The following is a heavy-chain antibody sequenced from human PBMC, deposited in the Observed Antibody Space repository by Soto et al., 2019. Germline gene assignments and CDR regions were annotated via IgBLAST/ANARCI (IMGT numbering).Heavy chain of an antibody. V-gene: IGHV4-39*01. CDR2: IYYSGST. CDR1: GGSISSSSYY. Sequence: LSLTCTVSGGSISSSSYYWGWIRQPPGKGLEWIGSIYYSGSTYYNPSLKSRVTISVDTSKNQFSLKLSSVTAADTAVYYCARQQWLVIGNWFDPWGQGTLVTVSS. D-gene: IGHD6-19*01. J-gene: IGHJ5*02. CDR3: ARQQWLVIGNWFDP.